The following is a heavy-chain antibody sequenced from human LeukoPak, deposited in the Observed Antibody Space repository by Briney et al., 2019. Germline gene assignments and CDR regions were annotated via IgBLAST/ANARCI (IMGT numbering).Heavy chain of an antibody. J-gene: IGHJ4*02. CDR1: GFSFSSYG. V-gene: IGHV3-30*02. Sequence: GGSLRLSCVASGFSFSSYGMHWVRQAPGKGLEWLTNIKYDGTNKYYADSVRGRFTVSRDNSKNILYLQMTSLGPEDTALYVCVKDRLMIARFSEYFAGWGQGTLVTVSS. CDR2: IKYDGTNK. CDR3: VKDRLMIARFSEYFAG. D-gene: IGHD3-3*01.